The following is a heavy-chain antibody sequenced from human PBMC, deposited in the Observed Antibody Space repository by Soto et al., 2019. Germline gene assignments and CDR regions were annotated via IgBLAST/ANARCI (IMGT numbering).Heavy chain of an antibody. Sequence: EVQLVESGGGLVQPGGSLRLSCAAPGFTFGSHWMHWVRQAPGKGLVYVSRISSGGTTTNYAESVKGRFTISRDNARNTRYLQMNSLRVEDTAVYYWARFGTSYDTSGFLDWGQGTPVTVSS. V-gene: IGHV3-74*01. D-gene: IGHD3-22*01. CDR3: ARFGTSYDTSGFLD. CDR2: ISSGGTTT. J-gene: IGHJ4*02. CDR1: GFTFGSHW.